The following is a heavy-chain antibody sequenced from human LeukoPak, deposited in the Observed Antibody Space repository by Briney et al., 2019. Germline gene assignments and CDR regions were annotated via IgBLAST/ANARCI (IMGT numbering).Heavy chain of an antibody. V-gene: IGHV4-34*01. CDR2: INHSGST. D-gene: IGHD5-18*01. CDR1: GGSFSGYY. CDR3: AREIGGYTYGYVPREVSYYFDY. J-gene: IGHJ4*02. Sequence: SETLSLTCAVYGGSFSGYYSSWIRQPPGKGLEWIGEINHSGSTNYNPSLKSRVTISVDTSKNQFSLKLSSVTAAGTAVYYCAREIGGYTYGYVPREVSYYFDYWGQGTLVTVSS.